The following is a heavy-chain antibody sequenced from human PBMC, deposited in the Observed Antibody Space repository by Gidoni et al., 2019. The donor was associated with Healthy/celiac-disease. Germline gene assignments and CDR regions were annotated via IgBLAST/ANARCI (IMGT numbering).Heavy chain of an antibody. D-gene: IGHD3-16*01. J-gene: IGHJ5*02. V-gene: IGHV3-21*01. CDR1: GFTFSSYT. CDR2: ISSSSSYI. Sequence: EVQLVESGGGLFKPGGSLRLCCAASGFTFSSYTMNWVRQAPGKGLEWVSSISSSSSYIYYADSVKGRFTISRDNAKNSLYLQMNSLRAEDTAVYYCARDPPARGDRGSDRFDPWGQGTLVTVSS. CDR3: ARDPPARGDRGSDRFDP.